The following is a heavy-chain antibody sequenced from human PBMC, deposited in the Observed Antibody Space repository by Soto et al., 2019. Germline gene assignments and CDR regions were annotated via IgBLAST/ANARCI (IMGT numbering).Heavy chain of an antibody. CDR2: IYYSGST. Sequence: SETLSLTCTVSGGSISSYYWSWIRQPPGKGLEWIGYIYYSGSTNYNPSLKSRVTISVDTSKNQFSLKLSSVTAADTAVYYCARVSPKYCGGDCYFDYWGQGTLVTVS. J-gene: IGHJ4*02. V-gene: IGHV4-59*01. CDR1: GGSISSYY. D-gene: IGHD2-21*02. CDR3: ARVSPKYCGGDCYFDY.